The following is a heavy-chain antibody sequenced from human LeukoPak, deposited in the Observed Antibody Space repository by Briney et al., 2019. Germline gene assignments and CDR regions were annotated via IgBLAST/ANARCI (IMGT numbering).Heavy chain of an antibody. CDR1: GGTFSSYA. CDR3: ARAAHRYCSSTSCYSNYYYYGMDV. V-gene: IGHV1-69*04. Sequence: ASVKVSCKASGGTFSSYAISWVRQAPGQGLEWVGRIIPILGIANYAQKFQGRVTITADKSTSTAYMELSSLRSEDTAVYYCARAAHRYCSSTSCYSNYYYYGMDVWGQGTTVTVSS. J-gene: IGHJ6*02. CDR2: IIPILGIA. D-gene: IGHD2-2*02.